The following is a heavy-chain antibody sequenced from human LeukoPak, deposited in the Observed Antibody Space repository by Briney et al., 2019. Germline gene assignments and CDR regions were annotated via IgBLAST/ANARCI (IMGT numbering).Heavy chain of an antibody. CDR1: GGSFSGYY. J-gene: IGHJ4*02. CDR2: INHSGST. Sequence: SETLSLTCAVYGGSFSGYYWSWIRQPPGKGLEWIGEINHSGSTNYNPSLKSRVTISVDTSKNQFSLKLSSVTAADTAVCYCARGLTYYYDSSGYLDWGQGTLVTVSS. V-gene: IGHV4-34*01. CDR3: ARGLTYYYDSSGYLD. D-gene: IGHD3-22*01.